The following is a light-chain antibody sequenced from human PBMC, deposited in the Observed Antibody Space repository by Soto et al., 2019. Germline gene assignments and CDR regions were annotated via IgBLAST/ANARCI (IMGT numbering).Light chain of an antibody. J-gene: IGKJ2*01. CDR2: GAS. CDR1: RDISSW. Sequence: DIQMTQSPSSVAASVGDRVTSTCWARRDISSWLACYQPKPGKAPELLISGASTLQSGVPSRFSSSGAGTDFTLIIRDRQPEDFATYYCRQAYICAPAFGQGTRMEI. CDR3: RQAYICAPA. V-gene: IGKV1-12*01.